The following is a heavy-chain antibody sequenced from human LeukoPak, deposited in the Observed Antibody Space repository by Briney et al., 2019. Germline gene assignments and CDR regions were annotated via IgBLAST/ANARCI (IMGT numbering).Heavy chain of an antibody. CDR1: GYAFTSYA. D-gene: IGHD1-1*01. CDR2: INAGNGNT. J-gene: IGHJ4*02. CDR3: ARVLPRTTGTTWVFDY. V-gene: IGHV1-3*01. Sequence: ASVKVSCKASGYAFTSYAMHWVRQAPGQRLEWMGWINAGNGNTKYSQKFQGRVTITRDRSASTAYMELSSLRSEDTAVYYCARVLPRTTGTTWVFDYWGQGTLVTVSS.